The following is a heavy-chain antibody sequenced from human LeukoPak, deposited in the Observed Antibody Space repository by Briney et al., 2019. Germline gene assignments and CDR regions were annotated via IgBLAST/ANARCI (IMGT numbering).Heavy chain of an antibody. D-gene: IGHD6-13*01. Sequence: PSETLSLTSTVSGSFISSSSYYWAWIRQPPGKWLEWIVTIYCSGKTYYNPSFKSRATISVDTSKTQFYLKLNSVTDADTALYYCARRWSTSWTTFDYWGQGTLVTVSS. CDR1: GSFISSSSYY. CDR3: ARRWSTSWTTFDY. CDR2: IYCSGKT. V-gene: IGHV4-39*01. J-gene: IGHJ4*02.